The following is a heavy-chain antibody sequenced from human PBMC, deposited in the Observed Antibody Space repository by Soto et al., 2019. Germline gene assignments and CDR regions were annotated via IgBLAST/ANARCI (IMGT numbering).Heavy chain of an antibody. CDR1: GYTFTGYY. V-gene: IGHV1-2*04. CDR3: ARDRDDFWSGYSIYGMDV. D-gene: IGHD3-3*01. Sequence: ASGKVSCKASGYTFTGYYMHWVRQAPGQGLEWMGWINPNSGGTNYAQKFQGWVTMTRDTSISTAYMELSRLRSDDTAVYYCARDRDDFWSGYSIYGMDVWGQGTTVTVSS. J-gene: IGHJ6*02. CDR2: INPNSGGT.